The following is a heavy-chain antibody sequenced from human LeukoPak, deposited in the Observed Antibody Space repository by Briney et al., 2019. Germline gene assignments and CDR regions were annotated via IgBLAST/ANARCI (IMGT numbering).Heavy chain of an antibody. CDR3: ARILNSNWGDALDI. J-gene: IGHJ3*02. CDR2: ISDSGSTT. CDR1: RLTLSSYE. Sequence: GGSLRLSCGAWRLTLSSYEMKWVSQAPGKGLEWISYISDSGSTTYYADSVKGRFSISRDNAKNSLYLQMNSLRAEDTAVYYCARILNSNWGDALDIWGQGTMVTASS. V-gene: IGHV3-48*03. D-gene: IGHD3-16*01.